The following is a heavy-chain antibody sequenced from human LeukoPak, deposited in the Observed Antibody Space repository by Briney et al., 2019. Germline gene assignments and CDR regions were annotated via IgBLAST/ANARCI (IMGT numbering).Heavy chain of an antibody. J-gene: IGHJ5*02. D-gene: IGHD3-9*01. V-gene: IGHV4-34*01. CDR3: ARAGYDILTGPRGWFDP. CDR1: GGSFSGYY. Sequence: SETLSLTCAVYGGSFSGYYWSWIRQPPGKGLEWIGETNHGGSTNYNPSLKSRVTISVDTSKNQFSLKLSSVTAADTAVYYCARAGYDILTGPRGWFDPWGQGTLVTVSS. CDR2: TNHGGST.